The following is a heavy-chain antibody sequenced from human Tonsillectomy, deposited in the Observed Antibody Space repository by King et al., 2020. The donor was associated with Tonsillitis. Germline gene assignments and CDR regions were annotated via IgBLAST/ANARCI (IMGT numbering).Heavy chain of an antibody. CDR1: GFSFSSYS. V-gene: IGHV3-7*01. CDR2: IKQDGSEK. Sequence: VQLVESGGGLVQPGGSLRLSCAASGFSFSSYSMSWVRQAPGKGLEWVANIKQDGSEKYYVDSVKGRFTISRDNAKNSMYLQMNSLRAEDTAVFYCVRDGGLIPESYYYYGMDVWGQGTAVTVSS. CDR3: VRDGGLIPESYYYYGMDV. J-gene: IGHJ6*02. D-gene: IGHD3-16*01.